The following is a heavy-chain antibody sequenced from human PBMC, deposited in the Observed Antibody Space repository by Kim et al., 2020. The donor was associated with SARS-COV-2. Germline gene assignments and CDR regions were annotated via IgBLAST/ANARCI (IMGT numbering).Heavy chain of an antibody. CDR1: GFTFSSYS. V-gene: IGHV3-21*01. J-gene: IGHJ1*01. CDR2: ISSSSSYI. Sequence: GGSLRLSCAASGFTFSSYSMNWVRQAPGKGLEWVSSISSSSSYIYYADSVKGRFTISRDNAKNSLYLQMNNLRAGDTAVYYCALGSPSSPRAKLWFGGRHWGQGTLVTVSS. D-gene: IGHD3-10*01. CDR3: ALGSPSSPRAKLWFGGRH.